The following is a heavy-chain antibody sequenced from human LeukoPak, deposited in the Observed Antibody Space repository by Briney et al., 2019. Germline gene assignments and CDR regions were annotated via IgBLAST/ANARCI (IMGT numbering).Heavy chain of an antibody. V-gene: IGHV3-23*01. CDR1: GFTFSSYA. J-gene: IGHJ3*02. Sequence: GGSLRLSCGASGFTFSSYAMSWVRQAPGKGLEWVSAISSSGGSTHYADSVKGRFTISRDNSKNTLYLQMNNLGAEDTAVYDCAKTTQESALMLDGFDIWGQGTVVAVSS. CDR3: AKTTQESALMLDGFDI. D-gene: IGHD5-24*01. CDR2: ISSSGGST.